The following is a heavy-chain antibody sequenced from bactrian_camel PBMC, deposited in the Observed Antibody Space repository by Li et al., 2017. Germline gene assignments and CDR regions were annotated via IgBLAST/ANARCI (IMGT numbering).Heavy chain of an antibody. D-gene: IGHD6*01. J-gene: IGHJ4*01. CDR2: INDTATGT. Sequence: HVQLVESGGGLVQPGGSLKLSCVASGHIASSCGRGWYRQVSGKGLEWVSGINDTATGTYYPNSVKGRFTISQDNAKDTLYLQMDNLKPEDTATYYCAAALSRGGWYPSSALSSARYSTWGQGTQVTVS. CDR1: GHIASSCG. V-gene: IGHV3S6*01. CDR3: AAALSRGGWYPSSALSSARYST.